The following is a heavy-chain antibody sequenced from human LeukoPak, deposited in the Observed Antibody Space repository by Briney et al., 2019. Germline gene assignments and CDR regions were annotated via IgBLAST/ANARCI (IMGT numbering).Heavy chain of an antibody. V-gene: IGHV3-23*01. CDR1: GFTFSSYA. Sequence: GGSLRLSCAASGFTFSSYAMSWVRQAPGKGLEWVSAINGSGGSTYYADSVKGRFTISRDNSKNTLYLQMNSLRDEDTAVYYCAKGSGLRFLEWLLSFFDYWGQGTLVTVSS. J-gene: IGHJ4*02. CDR3: AKGSGLRFLEWLLSFFDY. D-gene: IGHD3-3*01. CDR2: INGSGGST.